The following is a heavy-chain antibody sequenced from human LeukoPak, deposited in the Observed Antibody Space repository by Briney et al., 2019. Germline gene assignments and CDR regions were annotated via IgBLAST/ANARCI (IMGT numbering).Heavy chain of an antibody. CDR1: GFTFSSYA. Sequence: PGGSLRLSCAASGFTFSSYAMHWVRQAPGKGLEWVAVISYDGSNKYYADSVKGRFTISRDNSKNTLYLQMNSLRAEDTAVYYCARGPDYGGEIDYWGQGTLVTVSS. CDR3: ARGPDYGGEIDY. D-gene: IGHD4-23*01. CDR2: ISYDGSNK. V-gene: IGHV3-30-3*01. J-gene: IGHJ4*02.